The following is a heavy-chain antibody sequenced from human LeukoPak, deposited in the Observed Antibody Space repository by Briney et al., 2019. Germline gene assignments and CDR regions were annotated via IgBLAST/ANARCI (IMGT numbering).Heavy chain of an antibody. D-gene: IGHD1-26*01. Sequence: GASLKVSCKASGYTFTGYYMHWVRQAPGQGLEWMGWINPNSGGTNYAQKFQGRVTMTRDTSISTAYMELSRLRSDDTAVYYCASPYSGSDYDAFDIWGQGKMVTVSS. J-gene: IGHJ3*02. CDR3: ASPYSGSDYDAFDI. CDR1: GYTFTGYY. V-gene: IGHV1-2*02. CDR2: INPNSGGT.